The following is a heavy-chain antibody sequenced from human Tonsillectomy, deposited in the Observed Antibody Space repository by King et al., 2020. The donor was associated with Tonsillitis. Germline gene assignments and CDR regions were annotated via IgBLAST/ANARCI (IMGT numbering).Heavy chain of an antibody. V-gene: IGHV1-69*09. Sequence: LQLVQSGAEVKKPGSSVKVSCKASGGTFSSYAISWVRQAPGQGLEWMGRIIPIFGIAHYGQKFQGRVTITADKSTSTAYMELSSLRSEDTAVYYCAREGVEIAATTDSTFDYWGQGNPVTVSS. D-gene: IGHD5-12*01. CDR2: IIPIFGIA. CDR3: AREGVEIAATTDSTFDY. J-gene: IGHJ4*02. CDR1: GGTFSSYA.